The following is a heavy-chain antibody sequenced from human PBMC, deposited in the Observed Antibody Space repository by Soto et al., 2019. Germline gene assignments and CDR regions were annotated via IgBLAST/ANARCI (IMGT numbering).Heavy chain of an antibody. V-gene: IGHV3-23*01. J-gene: IGHJ3*02. CDR2: ISGSGGTT. CDR3: AKERDDLGMVDAFQI. D-gene: IGHD3-3*01. Sequence: EMQLLESGGDLVQPGGSLRLSCAASGFSFSSFAMTWVRQAPGKGLEYVAAISGSGGTTYYADSMQGRFTISRDNSKNTLYLQINSLKAEDTALYYCAKERDDLGMVDAFQIWGQGTMVTVSS. CDR1: GFSFSSFA.